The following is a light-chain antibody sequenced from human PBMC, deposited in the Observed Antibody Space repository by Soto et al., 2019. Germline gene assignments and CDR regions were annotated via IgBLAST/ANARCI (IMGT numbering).Light chain of an antibody. CDR3: SSYSSSSTLWV. J-gene: IGLJ3*02. CDR1: SSDVGGYKY. Sequence: QSVLTQPASVSGSPGQSITISCTGTSSDVGGYKYVSWYQQHPGKAPQLMIFEVNNRPSGVSNRFSGSKSDNTASLTISGLEAEDEADYYCSSYSSSSTLWVFGGGTKVTVL. CDR2: EVN. V-gene: IGLV2-14*01.